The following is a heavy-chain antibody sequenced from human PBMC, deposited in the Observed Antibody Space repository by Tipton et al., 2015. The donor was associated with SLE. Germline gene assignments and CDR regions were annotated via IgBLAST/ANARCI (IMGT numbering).Heavy chain of an antibody. CDR3: ARDARSSKDHYFDY. J-gene: IGHJ4*02. V-gene: IGHV4-59*01. CDR2: IYYSGST. Sequence: TLSLTCTVSGGSISSYYWSWIRQPPGKGLEWIGYIYYSGSTNYNPSLKSRVTISVDTSKNQFSLKLSSVTAADTAVYYCARDARSSKDHYFDYWGQGTLVTVSS. CDR1: GGSISSYY. D-gene: IGHD6-13*01.